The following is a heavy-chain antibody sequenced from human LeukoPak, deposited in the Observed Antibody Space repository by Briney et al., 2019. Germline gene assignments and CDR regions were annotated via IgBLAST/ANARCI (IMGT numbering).Heavy chain of an antibody. CDR3: ARYSDAFDI. CDR2: IQQDGSEK. Sequence: GESLRLSCAAAGFTFSNHWISWVRQAPGKVLEWVANIQQDGSEKYYVDSVKGRFTISRDNAKNSLYLQTNSLRAEDTAAYYCARYSDAFDIWGQGTMVTVSS. V-gene: IGHV3-7*01. CDR1: GFTFSNHW. D-gene: IGHD1-1*01. J-gene: IGHJ3*02.